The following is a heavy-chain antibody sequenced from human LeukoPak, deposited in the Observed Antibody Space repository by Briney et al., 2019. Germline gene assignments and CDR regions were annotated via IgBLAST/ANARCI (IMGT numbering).Heavy chain of an antibody. J-gene: IGHJ4*02. CDR1: GYTFTSYA. CDR3: ARAGPAYYYDSSGYEPSFDY. Sequence: ASVKVSCKASGYTFTSYAMHWVRQAPGRRLEWMGWINAGNGNTKYSQEFQGRVTITRDTSASTAYMELSSLRSEDMAVYYCARAGPAYYYDSSGYEPSFDYWGQGTLVTVSS. D-gene: IGHD3-22*01. CDR2: INAGNGNT. V-gene: IGHV1-3*03.